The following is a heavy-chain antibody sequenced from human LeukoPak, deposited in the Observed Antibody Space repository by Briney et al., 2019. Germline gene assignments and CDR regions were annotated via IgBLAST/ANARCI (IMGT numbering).Heavy chain of an antibody. CDR3: ARVVAAAGTSWFDP. Sequence: SWIRQPPGKGLEWIGYIYHSGSTYYNPSLKSRVTISVDRSKNQFSLKLSSVTAADTAVYYCARVVAAAGTSWFDPWGQGTLVTVSS. J-gene: IGHJ5*02. D-gene: IGHD6-13*01. CDR2: IYHSGST. V-gene: IGHV4-30-2*01.